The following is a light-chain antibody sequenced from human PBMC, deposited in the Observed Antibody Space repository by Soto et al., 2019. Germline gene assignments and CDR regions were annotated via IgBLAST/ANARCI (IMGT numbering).Light chain of an antibody. CDR2: EVN. J-gene: IGLJ2*01. V-gene: IGLV2-8*01. CDR3: SSYAGSHVV. CDR1: SSDIGGYNY. Sequence: QSALTQPPSASGSPGQSVTISCTGTSSDIGGYNYVSWYQQHPGKAPTLMIYEVNKRPSGVPDRFSGSKSGNTASLTVSGLQGEDEADYDCSSYAGSHVVVGGGTQLTVL.